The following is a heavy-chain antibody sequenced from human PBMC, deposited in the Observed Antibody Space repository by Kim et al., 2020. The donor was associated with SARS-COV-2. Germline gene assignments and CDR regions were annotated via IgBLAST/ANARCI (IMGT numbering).Heavy chain of an antibody. Sequence: GGSLRLSCAASGFTFSSYSMNWVRQAPGKGLEWVSSISSSSSYIYYADSVKGRFTISRDNAKNSLYLQMNSLRAEDTAVYYCARDLGSSGGGQDYYYYYGMDVWGEGATVTVSS. CDR1: GFTFSSYS. D-gene: IGHD6-19*01. J-gene: IGHJ6*04. CDR2: ISSSSSYI. CDR3: ARDLGSSGGGQDYYYYYGMDV. V-gene: IGHV3-21*01.